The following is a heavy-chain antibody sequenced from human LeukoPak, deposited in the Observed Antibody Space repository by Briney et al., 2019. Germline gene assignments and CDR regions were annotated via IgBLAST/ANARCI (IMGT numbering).Heavy chain of an antibody. CDR2: INHSGST. V-gene: IGHV4-34*01. CDR3: ARQRGRWDSFDY. Sequence: PSETLSLTCAVYGGSFSGYYWSWSRQPPGKGLEWFGVINHSGSTNYNPSLKSRVTISVDTSKNQFSLKLSSVTAADTAVYYCARQRGRWDSFDYWGQGTLVTVSS. D-gene: IGHD1-26*01. CDR1: GGSFSGYY. J-gene: IGHJ4*02.